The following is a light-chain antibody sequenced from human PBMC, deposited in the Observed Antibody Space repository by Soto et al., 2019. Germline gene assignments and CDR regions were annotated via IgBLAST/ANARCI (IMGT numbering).Light chain of an antibody. Sequence: DVVMTQSPLSLPVTHGQSASISCRSSQSPAYSDGNTYLSWFQQRPGQSPRRLIYKVSNRDSGVPDRFSGSGSGTDFTLRISRVEAEDVGLYFCMQGTHWPYTFGQGTKLEIK. CDR1: QSPAYSDGNTY. CDR2: KVS. CDR3: MQGTHWPYT. J-gene: IGKJ2*01. V-gene: IGKV2-30*01.